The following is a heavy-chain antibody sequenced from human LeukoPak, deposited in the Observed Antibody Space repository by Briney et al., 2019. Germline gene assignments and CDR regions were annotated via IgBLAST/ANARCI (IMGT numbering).Heavy chain of an antibody. V-gene: IGHV4-61*01. Sequence: ASETLSLTCTVSGGSVSSGSYYWNWIWQPPGKGLEWIGYIYYSGSTNYNASLKSRITISVDTSKNQFSLKLTSVTSADTAVYYCARGEFPSDLEFWGQGALITVSS. J-gene: IGHJ4*02. CDR2: IYYSGST. D-gene: IGHD3-10*01. CDR1: GGSVSSGSYY. CDR3: ARGEFPSDLEF.